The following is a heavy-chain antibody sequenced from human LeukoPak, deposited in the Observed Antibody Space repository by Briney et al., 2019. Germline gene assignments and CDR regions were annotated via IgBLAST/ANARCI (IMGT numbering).Heavy chain of an antibody. CDR3: ARQGYKSGWYPTFDF. J-gene: IGHJ4*02. V-gene: IGHV4-59*01. Sequence: SETLSLTCSVSGGSMNSYYWSWIRQSPGKGLEWIGYIYYSGSTNYNPSLKSRVTISVDPSRNQLSLKLNSVTAADTAVYYCARQGYKSGWYPTFDFWGPGTQVIVSS. D-gene: IGHD6-19*01. CDR1: GGSMNSYY. CDR2: IYYSGST.